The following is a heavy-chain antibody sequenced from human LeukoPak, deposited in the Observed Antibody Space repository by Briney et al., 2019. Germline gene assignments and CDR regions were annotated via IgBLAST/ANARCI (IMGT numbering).Heavy chain of an antibody. J-gene: IGHJ4*02. CDR3: ARSPRGGGEWLFHEFGY. Sequence: ASVKVSCKASGYTFTSYDINWVRQATGQGLEWMGWMNPNSGNTGYAQKFQGRVTMTRNTSISTAYMELSSLRSEDTAVYYCARSPRGGGEWLFHEFGYWGQGTLVTVSS. V-gene: IGHV1-8*01. D-gene: IGHD3-3*01. CDR1: GYTFTSYD. CDR2: MNPNSGNT.